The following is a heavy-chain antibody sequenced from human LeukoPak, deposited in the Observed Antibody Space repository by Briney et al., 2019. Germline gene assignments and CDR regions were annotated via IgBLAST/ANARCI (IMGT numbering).Heavy chain of an antibody. J-gene: IGHJ6*04. Sequence: SGTLCLSCAVSGVSFSSCNMWCWGRQPPGKGLEWVGENYQGGGTNYNPSLRSRVTISLDKSKNHYSLKLSSVTPPDTGVYYCVRVGRENNNYYGMDVWGKGTTVTVSS. CDR3: VRVGRENNNYYGMDV. CDR2: NYQGGGT. CDR1: GVSFSSCNM. V-gene: IGHV4-4*02. D-gene: IGHD1-26*01.